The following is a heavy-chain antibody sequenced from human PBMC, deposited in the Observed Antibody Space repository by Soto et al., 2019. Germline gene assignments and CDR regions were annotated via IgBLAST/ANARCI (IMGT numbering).Heavy chain of an antibody. D-gene: IGHD6-6*01. J-gene: IGHJ6*02. V-gene: IGHV4-31*03. Sequence: TLSLTCSVSSGSMNSAGYYWSWIRQHPGKGLEWIGYIYSNGDAYYNPSLKRRVSIAVDTSKNQFSLNLTSVTAADTAVYYCARRGGTSSAYYYYALDVWGQGTKVTVSS. CDR2: IYSNGDA. CDR1: SGSMNSAGYY. CDR3: ARRGGTSSAYYYYALDV.